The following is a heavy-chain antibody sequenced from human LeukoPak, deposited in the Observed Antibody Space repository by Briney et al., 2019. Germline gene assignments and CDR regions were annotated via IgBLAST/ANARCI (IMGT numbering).Heavy chain of an antibody. J-gene: IGHJ4*02. D-gene: IGHD3-10*01. CDR1: GSTLTEIS. CDR3: ATGAMVYEY. CDR2: FGPQVGET. V-gene: IGHV1-24*01. Sequence: ASVKVSCKVSGSTLTEISIVWVRQAPGKGLECMGTFGPQVGETIHAQNLQGRLKMTADTSTDTAYMEVTSLQSEDTAVYYCATGAMVYEYWGQGTLVTVSS.